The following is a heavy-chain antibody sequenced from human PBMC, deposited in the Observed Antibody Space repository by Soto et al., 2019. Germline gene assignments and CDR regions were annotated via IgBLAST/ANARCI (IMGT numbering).Heavy chain of an antibody. CDR2: IDPSDSYT. D-gene: IGHD6-13*01. V-gene: IGHV5-10-1*01. J-gene: IGHJ6*02. CDR1: GYSFTSYW. Sequence: EVQLVQSGAEVKKPGESLRISCKGSGYSFTSYWISWVRQMPGKGLEWMGRIDPSDSYTNYSPSFQGHVTISADKSISTAYLQWSSLKTSDTAMYYCARPSSSWYDIYYGMDVWGQGTTVTVSS. CDR3: ARPSSSWYDIYYGMDV.